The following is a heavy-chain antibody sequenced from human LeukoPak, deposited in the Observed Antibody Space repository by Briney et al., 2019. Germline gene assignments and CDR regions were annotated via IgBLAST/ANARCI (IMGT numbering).Heavy chain of an antibody. CDR3: ARGHNWFDP. Sequence: ASVKVSCKASGYTFTTYNINWVRQATGQGLEWMGWMNPNSGDTAFAQKFQGRVTMTRDTSITTAYMELSSLRSEDTAVYYCARGHNWFDPWGQGTLDTVSS. J-gene: IGHJ5*02. CDR2: MNPNSGDT. V-gene: IGHV1-8*01. CDR1: GYTFTTYN.